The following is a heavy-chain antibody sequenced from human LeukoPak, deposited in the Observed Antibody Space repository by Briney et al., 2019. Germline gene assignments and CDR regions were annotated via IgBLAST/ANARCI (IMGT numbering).Heavy chain of an antibody. CDR2: ISYDGSNK. CDR1: GFTFSSYG. V-gene: IGHV3-30*18. CDR3: AKDKGGSGSYYFDY. Sequence: PGGSLRLSCAASGFTFSSYGMHWVRQAPGKGLEWVAVISYDGSNKYYADSVKGRFTISRDNSKNTLYLQMNSLRAEDTAVYYCAKDKGGSGSYYFDYWGQGTLVTVSS. D-gene: IGHD3-10*01. J-gene: IGHJ4*02.